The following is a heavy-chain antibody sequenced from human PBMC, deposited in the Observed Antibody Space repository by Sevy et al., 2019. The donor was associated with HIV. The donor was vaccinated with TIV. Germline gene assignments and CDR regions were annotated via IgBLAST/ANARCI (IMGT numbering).Heavy chain of an antibody. CDR2: IYSGGTT. V-gene: IGHV3-53*01. CDR1: GFTVSSNY. J-gene: IGHJ6*02. Sequence: GGSLRLSCAASGFTVSSNYMSWVRQAPGKGLEWVSVIYSGGTTYYADSVKGRFTISRDNSKNTLYLQMNNLRAEDTAVYYCARETEFTIFSALIQYGMDVWGQGTTVTVSS. D-gene: IGHD3-3*01. CDR3: ARETEFTIFSALIQYGMDV.